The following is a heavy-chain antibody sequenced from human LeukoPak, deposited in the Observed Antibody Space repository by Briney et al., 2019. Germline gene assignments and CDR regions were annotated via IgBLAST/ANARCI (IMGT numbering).Heavy chain of an antibody. D-gene: IGHD4-11*01. J-gene: IGHJ5*02. CDR2: IYHSGST. Sequence: SETLSLTCPVSGGSISSGGYSWSWIRQPPGKGLEWIGYIYHSGSTYYNPSIKSRVTISVDRSKNQFSLKLSSVTAADTAVYYCARGMGYSNYGGGRAYNWFDPWGQGTLVTVSS. CDR1: GGSISSGGYS. CDR3: ARGMGYSNYGGGRAYNWFDP. V-gene: IGHV4-30-2*01.